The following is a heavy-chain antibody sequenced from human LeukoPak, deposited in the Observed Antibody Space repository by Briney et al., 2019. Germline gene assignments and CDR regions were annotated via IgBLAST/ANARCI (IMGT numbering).Heavy chain of an antibody. J-gene: IGHJ5*02. Sequence: ETLSLTCTVSGGSISSYYWNWIRQPPGKGLEWVANIKQDGSEKYYVDSVKGRFTISRDNSKNTLFLQMNSLRTEDTAVYYCAKDFYSGSSPWGQGTLVTVSS. CDR1: GGSISSYY. D-gene: IGHD1-26*01. CDR2: IKQDGSEK. V-gene: IGHV3-7*01. CDR3: AKDFYSGSSP.